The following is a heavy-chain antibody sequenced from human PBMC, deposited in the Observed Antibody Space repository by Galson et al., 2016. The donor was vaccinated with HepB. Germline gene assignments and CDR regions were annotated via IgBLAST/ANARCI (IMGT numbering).Heavy chain of an antibody. J-gene: IGHJ5*02. D-gene: IGHD6-13*01. V-gene: IGHV1-2*04. CDR1: GYTFTGYY. CDR3: ARDVAGTFRYNWFDP. CDR2: INPNSGGT. Sequence: SVKVSCKASGYTFTGYYMHWVRQAPGQGLEWMGWINPNSGGTNYAQTFQGWVTMTRDTSISTAYMELGRLRSDDTAVYYCARDVAGTFRYNWFDPWGQGTLVTVSS.